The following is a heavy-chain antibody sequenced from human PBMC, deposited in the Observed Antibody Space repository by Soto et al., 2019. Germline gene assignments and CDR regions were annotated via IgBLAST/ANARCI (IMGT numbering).Heavy chain of an antibody. V-gene: IGHV3-72*01. Sequence: EVQLVESGGDLVQPGGSLRLSCVVSGFTFSDHYMDWVRQAPGKGLEWVGRSRDKPNSYTTEYAASVKGRFTISRDDSKNSLYLQINSLKTEDTAVYYCVRSFYDSSTYYSDYWGQGTLVTVSS. CDR1: GFTFSDHY. D-gene: IGHD3-22*01. CDR2: SRDKPNSYTT. CDR3: VRSFYDSSTYYSDY. J-gene: IGHJ4*02.